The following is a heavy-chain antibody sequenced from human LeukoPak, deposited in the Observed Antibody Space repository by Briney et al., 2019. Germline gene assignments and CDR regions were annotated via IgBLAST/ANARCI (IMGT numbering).Heavy chain of an antibody. CDR3: ARVTGYYYGSGSYGY. CDR2: MNPNSGNT. D-gene: IGHD3-10*01. V-gene: IGHV1-8*01. Sequence: AASVTVSCKASGYTFTSYDINWVRQAPGQGLEWMGWMNPNSGNTGYAQKFQGRVTMTRNTSISTAYMELSSLRSEDTAVYYCARVTGYYYGSGSYGYWGQGTLVTVSS. CDR1: GYTFTSYD. J-gene: IGHJ4*02.